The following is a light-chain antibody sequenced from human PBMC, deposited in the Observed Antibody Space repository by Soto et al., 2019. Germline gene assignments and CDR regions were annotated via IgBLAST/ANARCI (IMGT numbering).Light chain of an antibody. CDR2: KAS. V-gene: IGKV1-5*03. CDR3: QQYHNLCT. Sequence: IQMTQSPSTLSASVGDRVTITCRASQTISSWLAWYQQKPGKAPKLLIYKASSLESGVPSRFSGSGSGTEFTLTISSLPPDDFATYYCQQYHNLCTFGQGTKVDIK. CDR1: QTISSW. J-gene: IGKJ1*01.